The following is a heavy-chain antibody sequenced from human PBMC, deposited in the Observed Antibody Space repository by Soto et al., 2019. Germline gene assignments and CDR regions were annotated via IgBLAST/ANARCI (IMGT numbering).Heavy chain of an antibody. V-gene: IGHV1-18*01. CDR3: ARDLGAQVVDY. J-gene: IGHJ4*02. D-gene: IGHD1-26*01. Sequence: QVQLVQSGAEVKKPGASVKVSCKASGYTFTSYGISWVRQAPGQGLEWMGWISAYNGNSKYAQKLQGTVTMATDTSTSTADMELGSLRSDDTAGYYWARDLGAQVVDYWGQGTLVTVSS. CDR1: GYTFTSYG. CDR2: ISAYNGNS.